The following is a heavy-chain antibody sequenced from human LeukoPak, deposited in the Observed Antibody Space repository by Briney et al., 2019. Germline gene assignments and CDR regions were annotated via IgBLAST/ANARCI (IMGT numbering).Heavy chain of an antibody. Sequence: ASVKVSCKASGYTFTSYDINWVRQATGQGLEWMGWMNPNSGNTGYAQKFQGRVTMTRNTSISTAYMELSSLRSEDTAVYYCARVGSSGWYRRQDRTGNHWFGPWGQGTLVTVSS. CDR1: GYTFTSYD. CDR3: ARVGSSGWYRRQDRTGNHWFGP. V-gene: IGHV1-8*01. D-gene: IGHD6-19*01. J-gene: IGHJ5*02. CDR2: MNPNSGNT.